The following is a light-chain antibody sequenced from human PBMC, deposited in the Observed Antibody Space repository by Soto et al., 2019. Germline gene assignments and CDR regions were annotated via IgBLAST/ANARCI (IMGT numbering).Light chain of an antibody. CDR2: GAS. V-gene: IGKV1-39*01. Sequence: DIQMTQSPSSLSASVGDRVTITCRASQSISNYLNWYQQKPGKVPKPLIFGASSLQSGVPSRFSGSRSGTDFTLTISSLQPEDFATYYCQQSYSTPWTFGQGTKVEIK. CDR3: QQSYSTPWT. CDR1: QSISNY. J-gene: IGKJ1*01.